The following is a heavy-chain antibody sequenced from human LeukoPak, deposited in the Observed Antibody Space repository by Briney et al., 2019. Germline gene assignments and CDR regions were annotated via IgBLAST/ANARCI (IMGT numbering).Heavy chain of an antibody. D-gene: IGHD2-2*01. J-gene: IGHJ6*02. CDR3: ARDRCSSTSCYRPYYYGMDV. V-gene: IGHV1-2*04. Sequence: GASVKVSCKASGYTFTGYYMHWVRQAPGQGLEWMGWINPNSGGTNYAQKFQGWVTMTRDTSISTAYMELSRLRSDDTAAYYCARDRCSSTSCYRPYYYGMDVWGQGTTVTVSS. CDR2: INPNSGGT. CDR1: GYTFTGYY.